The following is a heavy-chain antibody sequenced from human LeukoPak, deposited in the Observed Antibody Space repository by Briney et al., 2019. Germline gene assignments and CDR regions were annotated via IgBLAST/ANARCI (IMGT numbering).Heavy chain of an antibody. D-gene: IGHD3-22*01. CDR1: GFTFDDYG. Sequence: GGSLRLSCAASGFTFDDYGMSWVRQAPGKGLEWVSGINWNGGNTGYADSVKGRFTISRDNAKNSLYLQMNSLRAEDTALYYCARAPLNYYDSSGYYPPRWFDHWGQGTLVTVSS. V-gene: IGHV3-20*04. CDR2: INWNGGNT. J-gene: IGHJ5*02. CDR3: ARAPLNYYDSSGYYPPRWFDH.